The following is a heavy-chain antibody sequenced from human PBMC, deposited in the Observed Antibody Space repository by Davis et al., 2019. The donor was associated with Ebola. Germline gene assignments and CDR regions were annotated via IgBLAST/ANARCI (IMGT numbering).Heavy chain of an antibody. CDR2: ISSSSSYI. Sequence: PGGSLRLSCAASGITFSSYSMNWVRQAPGKGLEWVSSISSSSSYIYYADSVKGRFTISRDNAKNSLYLQMNSLRAEDTAVYYCARAEDTAMKFDYWGQGTLVTVSS. CDR1: GITFSSYS. V-gene: IGHV3-21*01. J-gene: IGHJ4*02. CDR3: ARAEDTAMKFDY. D-gene: IGHD5-18*01.